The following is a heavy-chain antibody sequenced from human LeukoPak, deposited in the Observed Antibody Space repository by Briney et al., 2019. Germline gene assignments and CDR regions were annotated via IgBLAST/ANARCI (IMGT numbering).Heavy chain of an antibody. J-gene: IGHJ3*02. CDR1: GFTFSSYW. CDR3: ARPRSYEAFDI. CDR2: INSDGRNT. Sequence: GGSLRLSRAASGFTFSSYWMHWVRQAPGKGLVWVSRINSDGRNTNYADSVKGRFTISRDNAKNTLFLQMNSLRAEDTAVYYCARPRSYEAFDIWGQGTMVTVSS. V-gene: IGHV3-74*01. D-gene: IGHD6-6*01.